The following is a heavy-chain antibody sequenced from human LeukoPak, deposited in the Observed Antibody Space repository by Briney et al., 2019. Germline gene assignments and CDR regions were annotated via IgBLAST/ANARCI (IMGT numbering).Heavy chain of an antibody. V-gene: IGHV3-15*01. CDR2: IKSKTDGGTT. CDR3: TKEGEYNWNYGPVSFHYYYYGMDV. J-gene: IGHJ6*02. D-gene: IGHD1-7*01. Sequence: GGSLRLSCAASGFTFSNAWMSWVRQAPGKGLEWVGRIKSKTDGGTTDYAAPVKGRFTISRDDSKNTLYLQMNRLKTEDTAVYYLTKEGEYNWNYGPVSFHYYYYGMDVWGQGTTVTVSS. CDR1: GFTFSNAW.